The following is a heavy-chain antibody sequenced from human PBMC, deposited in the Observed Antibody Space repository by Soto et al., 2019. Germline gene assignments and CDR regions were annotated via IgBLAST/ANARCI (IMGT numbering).Heavy chain of an antibody. Sequence: QVQLVQSGAEVKKPGSSVKVSCKTSGGTFSTYSIVWVRQAPGEGLEWMGGIIPIFGTANYAQKFQDRVTITADKFTNTAFMELSSLKSEDTAMYYCASSSGNNYGVGTNYYFDYWGQGTLVTVSS. V-gene: IGHV1-69*06. CDR2: IIPIFGTA. D-gene: IGHD1-26*01. CDR1: GGTFSTYS. CDR3: ASSSGNNYGVGTNYYFDY. J-gene: IGHJ4*02.